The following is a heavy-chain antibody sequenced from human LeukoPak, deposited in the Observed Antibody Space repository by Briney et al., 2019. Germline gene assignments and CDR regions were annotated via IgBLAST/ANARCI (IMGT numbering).Heavy chain of an antibody. D-gene: IGHD4-23*01. V-gene: IGHV4-59*01. CDR1: GGSISSDY. CDR3: ARGGFYSGNRPLDY. CDR2: IYYSGST. J-gene: IGHJ4*02. Sequence: SETLSLTCTVSGGSISSDYWSWIRQPPAKGLEWIGYIYYSGSTKYNPSLQSRVTTSVDTSKNQFSLKLSSVTAADTAVYYCARGGFYSGNRPLDYGGQRTLVTVSS.